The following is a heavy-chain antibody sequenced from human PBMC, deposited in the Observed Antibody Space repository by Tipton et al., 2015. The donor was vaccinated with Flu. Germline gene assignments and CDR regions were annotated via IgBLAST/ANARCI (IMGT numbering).Heavy chain of an antibody. CDR1: GGSISSSSYY. V-gene: IGHV4-39*07. D-gene: IGHD1-26*01. Sequence: TLSLTCTVSGGSISSSSYYWGWIRQPPGKGPEWIGSIYYSGSTYYNPSLKSRVTISVDTSKNQFSLKLSSVTAADTAVYYCARENTSYYPSGMDVWGQGTTVTVSS. CDR3: ARENTSYYPSGMDV. J-gene: IGHJ6*02. CDR2: IYYSGST.